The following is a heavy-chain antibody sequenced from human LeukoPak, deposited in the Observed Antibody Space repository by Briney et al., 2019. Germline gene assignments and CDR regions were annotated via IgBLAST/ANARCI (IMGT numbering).Heavy chain of an antibody. D-gene: IGHD3-10*01. Sequence: PGGSLRLSCAASGFTFSSYGMHWVRQAPGKGLEWVAFIRHDGSNKYYADSVKGRFTISRDNSKNTLYLQMNSLRDEDTAVYYCAKDPGAHYYGSGSYRRGSYFDYWGQGTLVTVSS. CDR2: IRHDGSNK. CDR3: AKDPGAHYYGSGSYRRGSYFDY. CDR1: GFTFSSYG. V-gene: IGHV3-30*02. J-gene: IGHJ4*02.